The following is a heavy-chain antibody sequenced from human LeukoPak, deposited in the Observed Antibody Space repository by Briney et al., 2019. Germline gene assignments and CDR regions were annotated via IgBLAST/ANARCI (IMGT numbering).Heavy chain of an antibody. CDR1: GFTFSDYS. D-gene: IGHD6-25*01. V-gene: IGHV3-21*01. CDR3: TRDGGGFYYYYYMGV. Sequence: PGGSLRLSCAASGFTFSDYSMNWVRQAPGKGLEWVASISTVSTYTFYAESLKGRISISRDNAKNSLILQMSSLRADDTAVYYCTRDGGGFYYYYYMGVWGKGTTVTVSS. CDR2: ISTVSTYT. J-gene: IGHJ6*03.